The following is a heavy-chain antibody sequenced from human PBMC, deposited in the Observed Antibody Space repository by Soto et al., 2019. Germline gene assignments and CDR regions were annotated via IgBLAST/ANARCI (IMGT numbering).Heavy chain of an antibody. J-gene: IGHJ5*02. D-gene: IGHD6-6*01. Sequence: SETLSLTCAVYGGSFSGYYWSWIRQPPGKGLEWIGEINHSGSTNYNPSLKSRVTISVDTSKNQFSLKLSSVTAADTAVYYCARRSIAARGNWFDPWGQGTLVTVSS. CDR3: ARRSIAARGNWFDP. CDR1: GGSFSGYY. V-gene: IGHV4-34*01. CDR2: INHSGST.